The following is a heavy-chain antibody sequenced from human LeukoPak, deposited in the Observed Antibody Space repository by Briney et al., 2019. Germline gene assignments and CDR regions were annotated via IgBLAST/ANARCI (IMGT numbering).Heavy chain of an antibody. CDR1: GRSFSAYY. D-gene: IGHD5/OR15-5a*01. V-gene: IGHV4-34*01. CDR2: INRRGST. CDR3: ARVGPRRIPIMSCFYY. J-gene: IGHJ4*02. Sequence: PSETLSLTCAVYGRSFSAYYWSYIRQPPWKWPEWISAINRRGSTNYKPSLKSRVTISVDTSKNQLSLKLSSVTGSATALYYCARVGPRRIPIMSCFYYWGQGRLVTVSS.